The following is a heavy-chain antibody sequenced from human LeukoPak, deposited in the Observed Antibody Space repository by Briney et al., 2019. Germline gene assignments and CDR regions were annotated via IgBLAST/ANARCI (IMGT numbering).Heavy chain of an antibody. V-gene: IGHV1-2*02. D-gene: IGHD6-13*01. CDR1: GYTFTGYY. CDR2: INPNSGGT. J-gene: IGHJ6*03. Sequence: ASVKVSCKASGYTFTGYYMHWVRQAPGQGLEWMGWINPNSGGTNCAQKFQGRVTMTRDTSISTAYMELSRLRSDDTAVYYCARLLGWGSSWYLHHYYYMDVWGKGTTVTVSS. CDR3: ARLLGWGSSWYLHHYYYMDV.